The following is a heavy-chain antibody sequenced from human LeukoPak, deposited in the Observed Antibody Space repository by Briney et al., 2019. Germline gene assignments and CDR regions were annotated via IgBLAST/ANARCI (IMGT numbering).Heavy chain of an antibody. CDR1: GFTFSSYA. J-gene: IGHJ4*02. CDR2: ISGSGGST. V-gene: IGHV3-23*01. Sequence: PGGSLRLSCAASGFTFSSYAMSWVRQAPGKGLEWVSAISGSGGSTYYADSVKGRFTISRDNSKNTLYLQMYSLRAEDTAVYYCAKVPSMVRGVAFDYWGQGTLVTVSS. CDR3: AKVPSMVRGVAFDY. D-gene: IGHD3-10*01.